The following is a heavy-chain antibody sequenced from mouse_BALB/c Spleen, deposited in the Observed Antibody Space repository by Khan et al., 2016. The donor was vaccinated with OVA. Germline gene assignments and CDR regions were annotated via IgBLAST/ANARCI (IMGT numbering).Heavy chain of an antibody. CDR3: AGSGYYRYDGYYFDY. CDR2: IYPGDGDT. Sequence: QVRLQQSGAELVRPGSSVKISCKASGYAFSRYWMNWVKQRPGQGLEWIGQIYPGDGDTNYNGKFKGKATLTADKSSSTAYMQLNSLTSEDSAVYFCAGSGYYRYDGYYFDYWGQGTTLTVSS. V-gene: IGHV1-80*01. J-gene: IGHJ2*01. CDR1: GYAFSRYW. D-gene: IGHD2-14*01.